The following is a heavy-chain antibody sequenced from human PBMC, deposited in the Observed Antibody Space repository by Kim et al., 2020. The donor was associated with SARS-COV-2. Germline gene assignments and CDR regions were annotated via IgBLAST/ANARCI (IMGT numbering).Heavy chain of an antibody. Sequence: DGRETAYADSVEGRFTISRENSKNTLWLQMSSLRAEDTAVYYCTTFDMWGQGTMVTVSS. CDR2: DGRET. V-gene: IGHV3-30*07. CDR3: TTFDM. J-gene: IGHJ3*02.